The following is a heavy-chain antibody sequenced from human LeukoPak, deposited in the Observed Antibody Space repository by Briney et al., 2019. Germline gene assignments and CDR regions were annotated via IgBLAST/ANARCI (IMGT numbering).Heavy chain of an antibody. D-gene: IGHD5-24*01. CDR2: FYYSGST. J-gene: IGHJ4*02. CDR3: EHSTDFLALMAIIDYFGY. Sequence: SETLSLTCTVSGGSISSSNYYWGWIRQPPGKGLEWIGRFYYSGSTYYNPSLKRRATISVDTSKNQFSLNLSSVTPTDRAGYYCEHSTDFLALMAIIDYFGYWGQGTLATVS. CDR1: GGSISSSNYY. V-gene: IGHV4-39*01.